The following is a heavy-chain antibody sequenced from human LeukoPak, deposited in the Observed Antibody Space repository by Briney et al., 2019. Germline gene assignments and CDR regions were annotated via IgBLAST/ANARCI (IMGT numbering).Heavy chain of an antibody. D-gene: IGHD1-26*01. CDR2: ISWDGGST. CDR3: AKALYGSYYFWVDY. CDR1: GFTFDDYA. V-gene: IGHV3-43D*03. Sequence: GGSLRLSCAASGFTFDDYAMHWVRQAPGKGLEWVSLISWDGGSTYYTDSVKGRFTISRDNSKNSLYLQMNSLRAEDTALYYCAKALYGSYYFWVDYWGQGTLVTVSS. J-gene: IGHJ4*02.